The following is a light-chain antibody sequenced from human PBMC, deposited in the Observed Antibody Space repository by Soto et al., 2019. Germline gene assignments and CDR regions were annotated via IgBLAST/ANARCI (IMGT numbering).Light chain of an antibody. V-gene: IGLV2-14*01. J-gene: IGLJ2*01. Sequence: QSVLTQPASVSGSPGQSITISCTGTSSDVGGYNYVSWYQQHPGKAPKLMIYDVSNRPSGVSNRFSGSKSGNTASLTISGRQAEDEADYYCSSYTSSSLGFGGGTKLTVL. CDR3: SSYTSSSLG. CDR1: SSDVGGYNY. CDR2: DVS.